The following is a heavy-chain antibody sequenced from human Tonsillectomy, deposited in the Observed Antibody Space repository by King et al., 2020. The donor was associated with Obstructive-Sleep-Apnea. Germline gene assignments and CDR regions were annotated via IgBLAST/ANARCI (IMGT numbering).Heavy chain of an antibody. CDR2: ISPNRGAT. J-gene: IGHJ4*02. CDR1: GYTFTGYY. CDR3: ARDMSAYDSTSPAY. V-gene: IGHV1-2*02. D-gene: IGHD3-10*01. Sequence: VQLVQSGAEVKKPGASVKVSCKASGYTFTGYYIHWVRQAPGQGLEWMGWISPNRGATKYAQKFQDRVTMTRDTSISTAYMDLTRLRSDDTAIYYCARDMSAYDSTSPAYWGQGTLVTVSS.